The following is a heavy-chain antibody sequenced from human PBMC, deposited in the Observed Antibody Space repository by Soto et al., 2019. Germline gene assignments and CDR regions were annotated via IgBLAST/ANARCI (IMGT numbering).Heavy chain of an antibody. J-gene: IGHJ4*02. V-gene: IGHV4-34*01. D-gene: IGHD5-18*01. Sequence: QVQLQQWGAGLLKPSETLSLTCAVYGGSFSGYYWSWIRQPPGKGLEWIGEINHSGSTNYNPSLKSRVTISVDTSKNQFSLKLSSVTAADTAVYYCARRGAAMVKQWGQGNLVTVSS. CDR3: ARRGAAMVKQ. CDR2: INHSGST. CDR1: GGSFSGYY.